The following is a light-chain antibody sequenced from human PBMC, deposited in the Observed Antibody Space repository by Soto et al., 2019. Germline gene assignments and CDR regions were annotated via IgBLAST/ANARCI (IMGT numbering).Light chain of an antibody. V-gene: IGLV1-44*01. Sequence: QAVVTQTPSASGTPGQTVTISCSGSRSNIGNNAVSWYQQFPGTAPKLLIYNNNQRPSGVPDRFSGSKSGTSASLAISGLRSEDEADYYCATWDDSLNARGVFGGGTKVTVL. J-gene: IGLJ3*02. CDR2: NNN. CDR1: RSNIGNNA. CDR3: ATWDDSLNARGV.